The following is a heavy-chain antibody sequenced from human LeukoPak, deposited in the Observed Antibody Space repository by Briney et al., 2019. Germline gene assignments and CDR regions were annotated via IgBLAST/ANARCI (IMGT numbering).Heavy chain of an antibody. CDR1: CCSISSNY. Sequence: SEALSRTCTVSCCSISSNYWTWIRHPPGKGLVWIGYIYYSGRTKYNPYLKSRVAISVDTSKNPFSLTLSSVTAADTAVYYCARGGNTFWDAFDIWGQGTMVTVSS. J-gene: IGHJ3*02. CDR2: IYYSGRT. D-gene: IGHD3-3*01. CDR3: ARGGNTFWDAFDI. V-gene: IGHV4-59*01.